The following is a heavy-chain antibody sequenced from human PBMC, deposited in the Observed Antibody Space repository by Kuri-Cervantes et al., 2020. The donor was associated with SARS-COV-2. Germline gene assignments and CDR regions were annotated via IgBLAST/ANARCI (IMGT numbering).Heavy chain of an antibody. CDR1: GYTFTGYY. D-gene: IGHD3-10*01. CDR2: INPNSGGT. J-gene: IGHJ6*02. Sequence: ASVKVSCKASGYTFTGYYIRWVRQAPGQGLEWMGWINPNSGGTNYAQKFQGWVTMTRDTSINTAYMELSRLRSDDTAVYYCARARVRGLITAYYYYGMDVWGQGTTVT. V-gene: IGHV1-2*04. CDR3: ARARVRGLITAYYYYGMDV.